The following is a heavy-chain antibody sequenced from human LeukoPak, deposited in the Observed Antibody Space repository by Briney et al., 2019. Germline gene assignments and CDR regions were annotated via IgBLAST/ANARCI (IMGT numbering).Heavy chain of an antibody. D-gene: IGHD4-23*01. CDR3: ARQTTVVSHDY. J-gene: IGHJ4*02. CDR2: INPSGGST. Sequence: SVKVSCKASGYAFSNHYMHWVRQAPGQGLGWMGIINPSGGSTTYAQKFQGRLTVTRDTSTSTVYMELSGLRSDDTAVYYCARQTTVVSHDYWGQGTLVTVSS. V-gene: IGHV1-46*01. CDR1: GYAFSNHY.